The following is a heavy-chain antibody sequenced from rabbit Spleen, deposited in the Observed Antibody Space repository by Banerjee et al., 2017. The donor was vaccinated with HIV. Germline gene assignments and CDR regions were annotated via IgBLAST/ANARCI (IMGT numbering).Heavy chain of an antibody. CDR2: INAVTGKA. CDR3: ARGSATMTMVITGYYLNL. Sequence: QEQLVESGGGLVKPGASLTLTCKASGFSFSNKAVLCWVRQAPGKGLEWIACINAVTGKAVYASWAKGRFTFSKTSSTTVTLQMTSLTAADTATYFCARGSATMTMVITGYYLNLWGQGTLVTVS. V-gene: IGHV1S45*01. CDR1: GFSFSNKAV. J-gene: IGHJ4*01. D-gene: IGHD2-1*01.